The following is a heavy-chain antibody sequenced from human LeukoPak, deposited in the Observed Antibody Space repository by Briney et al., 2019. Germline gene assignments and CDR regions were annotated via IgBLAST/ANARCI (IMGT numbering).Heavy chain of an antibody. J-gene: IGHJ5*02. CDR2: IYSGGST. CDR3: ARDSDYDILTGYPNWFDP. CDR1: GFTVGSNF. D-gene: IGHD3-9*01. V-gene: IGHV3-66*01. Sequence: PGGSLRLSCAASGFTVGSNFMSWVRQAPGKGLEWFSVIYSGGSTYYADSVKGRFTISRDNSKNTLYLQMNSLRAEDTAVYYCARDSDYDILTGYPNWFDPWGQGTLVTVSS.